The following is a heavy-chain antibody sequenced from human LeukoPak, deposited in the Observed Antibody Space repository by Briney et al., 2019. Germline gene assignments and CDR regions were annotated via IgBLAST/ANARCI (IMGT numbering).Heavy chain of an antibody. CDR3: ARGSRVVPAAIGY. V-gene: IGHV3-21*04. CDR1: GFTFSSYW. J-gene: IGHJ4*02. CDR2: ISSSSSYI. D-gene: IGHD2-2*02. Sequence: PGGSLRLSCAASGFTFSSYWMSWVRQAPGKGLEWVSSISSSSSYIYYADSVKGRFTISRDNAKNSLYLQMNSLRAEDTAVYYCARGSRVVPAAIGYWGQGTLVTVSS.